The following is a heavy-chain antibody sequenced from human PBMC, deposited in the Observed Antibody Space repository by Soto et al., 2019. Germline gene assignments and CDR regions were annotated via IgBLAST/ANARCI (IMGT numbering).Heavy chain of an antibody. Sequence: GGSLRLSCAASGFTFSSYAMSWVRQAPGKGLEWVSAISGSGGSTYYADSMKGRFTISRDNSKNTLYLQMNSLRAEDTAVYYCARERYCSSTSCYDFGYWGQGTLVTVSS. CDR3: ARERYCSSTSCYDFGY. CDR2: ISGSGGST. CDR1: GFTFSSYA. J-gene: IGHJ4*02. D-gene: IGHD2-2*01. V-gene: IGHV3-23*01.